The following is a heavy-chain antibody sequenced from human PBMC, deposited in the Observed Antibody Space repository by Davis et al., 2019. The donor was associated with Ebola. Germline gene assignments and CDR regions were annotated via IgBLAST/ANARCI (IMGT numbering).Heavy chain of an antibody. CDR2: IYHSGST. J-gene: IGHJ6*02. V-gene: IGHV4-59*12. D-gene: IGHD4-11*01. CDR1: GGSISSYY. Sequence: SETLSLTCTVSGGSISSYYWSWVRQPPGKGLEWIGEIYHSGSTNYNPSLKSRVTISVDKSKNQFSLKLSSVTAADTAVYYCASFGIVYSNYEWNYYYGMDVWGQGTTVTVSS. CDR3: ASFGIVYSNYEWNYYYGMDV.